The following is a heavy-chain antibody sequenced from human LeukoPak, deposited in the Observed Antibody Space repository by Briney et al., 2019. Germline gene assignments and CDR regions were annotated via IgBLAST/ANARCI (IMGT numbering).Heavy chain of an antibody. Sequence: LPGGSLRLSCAASGFTFSRYAMSWVRQAPGKGLEWVSAISASGGSTYYADSVKGRFTISRDNSKNMLYLQMNSLRAEDTAVYYCAKDFCTNGVCYLNNWGQGTLVTVSS. CDR2: ISASGGST. CDR3: AKDFCTNGVCYLNN. V-gene: IGHV3-23*01. CDR1: GFTFSRYA. D-gene: IGHD2-8*01. J-gene: IGHJ4*02.